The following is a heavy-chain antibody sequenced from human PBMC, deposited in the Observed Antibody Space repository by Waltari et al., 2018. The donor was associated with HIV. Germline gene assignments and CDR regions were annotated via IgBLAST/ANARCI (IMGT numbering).Heavy chain of an antibody. CDR2: VTDYNGNT. CDR3: ARSGYFDSSGSRNYHYYGMDV. D-gene: IGHD3-22*01. Sequence: QVQLIQSGAEVKKPGASVTVSCKASGYRFSSYGITWVRQAPGQGLEWLGSVTDYNGNTYYAQVLQGRVSMTTDTYTNTAYMTLRSLRSDDTAIYFCARSGYFDSSGSRNYHYYGMDVWGQGTTVTVSS. J-gene: IGHJ6*02. V-gene: IGHV1-18*01. CDR1: GYRFSSYG.